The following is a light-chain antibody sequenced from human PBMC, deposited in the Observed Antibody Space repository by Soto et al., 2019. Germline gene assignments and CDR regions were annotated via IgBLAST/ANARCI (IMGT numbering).Light chain of an antibody. V-gene: IGKV3-20*01. CDR3: QQYDGAPLT. Sequence: EIVLPQSPDTLSLSPGERATLFCRASQTLSINSLAWYQQKPGQAPRLLIYAASTRHTGIPDRFNGSGSGTDFALTINRLEPEDFAVYFCQQYDGAPLTFGPGTKVDVK. CDR2: AAS. J-gene: IGKJ3*01. CDR1: QTLSINS.